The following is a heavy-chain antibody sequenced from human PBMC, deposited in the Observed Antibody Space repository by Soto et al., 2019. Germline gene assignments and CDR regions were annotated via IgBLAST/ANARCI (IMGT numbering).Heavy chain of an antibody. J-gene: IGHJ4*02. V-gene: IGHV4-59*01. CDR3: ARDSGNGYNRYYDY. CDR1: GGPISSSY. D-gene: IGHD3-10*01. Sequence: SETLSLTCTFSGGPISSSYRSWIRQPPGKGLEWIGYIYYSGSTNYNPSLKSRVTISVDTSKNQFSLKLSSVTAADTAVYYCARDSGNGYNRYYDYWGQGTLVTVS. CDR2: IYYSGST.